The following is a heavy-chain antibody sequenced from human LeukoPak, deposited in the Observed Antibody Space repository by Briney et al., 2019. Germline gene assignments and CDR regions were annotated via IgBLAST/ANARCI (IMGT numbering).Heavy chain of an antibody. Sequence: GGSLRLSCAASGFAFSSYAMSWVRQAPGKGLEWVSAISGSGGSTYYADSVKGRFTISRDNSKNTLYLQMNSLRAEDTAVYYCAKDIAVAGYYFDYWGQGTLVTVSS. J-gene: IGHJ4*02. CDR1: GFAFSSYA. D-gene: IGHD6-19*01. CDR2: ISGSGGST. CDR3: AKDIAVAGYYFDY. V-gene: IGHV3-23*01.